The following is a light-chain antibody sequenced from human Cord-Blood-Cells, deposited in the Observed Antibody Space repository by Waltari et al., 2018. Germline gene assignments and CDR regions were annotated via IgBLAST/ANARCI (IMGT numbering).Light chain of an antibody. CDR2: EVS. J-gene: IGLJ3*02. V-gene: IGLV2-14*01. Sequence: QSALTQPASVSGSPGQSITISCTGTSSDVGGYNYVSRYQQHPGKAPKLMIYEVSNRPSGVAIRFSGSKSGNTASLTISGLQAEDEADYYCSSYTSSSTLVFGGGTKLTVL. CDR1: SSDVGGYNY. CDR3: SSYTSSSTLV.